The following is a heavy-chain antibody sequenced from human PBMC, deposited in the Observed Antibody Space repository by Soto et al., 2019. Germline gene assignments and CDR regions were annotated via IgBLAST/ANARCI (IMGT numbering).Heavy chain of an antibody. V-gene: IGHV4-31*03. D-gene: IGHD2-15*01. Sequence: SETLSLTCTVSGGSISSGGYYWSWIRQHPGKGLEWIGYIYYSGSTYYNPSLKSRVTISVDTSKNQFSLKLSSVTAADTAVYYCATLGYCSGGSCYQDYFDYWGQGTLVTVSS. J-gene: IGHJ4*02. CDR3: ATLGYCSGGSCYQDYFDY. CDR2: IYYSGST. CDR1: GGSISSGGYY.